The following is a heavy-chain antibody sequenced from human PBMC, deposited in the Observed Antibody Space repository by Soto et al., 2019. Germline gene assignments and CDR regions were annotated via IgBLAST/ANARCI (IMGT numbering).Heavy chain of an antibody. J-gene: IGHJ4*02. CDR3: ARGIAAAATEGFDY. Sequence: ASVKVSCKASGYTFTGYYMHWVRQAPGQGLEWMGWINPNSGGTNYAQKFQGWVTMTRDTSISTAYMELSRLRSDDTAVYYCARGIAAAATEGFDYWGQGTLVTVSS. V-gene: IGHV1-2*04. CDR2: INPNSGGT. D-gene: IGHD6-13*01. CDR1: GYTFTGYY.